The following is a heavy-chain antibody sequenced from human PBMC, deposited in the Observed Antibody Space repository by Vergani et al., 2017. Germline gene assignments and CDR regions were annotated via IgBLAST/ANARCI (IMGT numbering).Heavy chain of an antibody. CDR1: EYSFGNYW. CDR3: ARHTTYTDS. J-gene: IGHJ4*02. D-gene: IGHD1-1*01. CDR2: IYPADSDT. V-gene: IGHV5-51*01. Sequence: EVELVQSGPEMRKPGESLKISCKGSEYSFGNYWIGWVRQMPGKGLEWMRIIYPADSDTRHSPSFQGQVTISADKSISTAFLPWDSLKASDTALYYCARHTTYTDSWGQGTLVTVSS.